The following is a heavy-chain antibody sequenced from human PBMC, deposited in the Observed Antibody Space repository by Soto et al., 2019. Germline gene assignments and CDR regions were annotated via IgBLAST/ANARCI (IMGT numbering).Heavy chain of an antibody. D-gene: IGHD2-15*01. V-gene: IGHV3-30-3*01. CDR1: GFTFSSYA. J-gene: IGHJ2*01. Sequence: QVQLVESGGGVVQPGRSLRLSFAASGFTFSSYAMHWVRQAPGKGLEWVAVISYDGSNKYYADSVKGRFTISRDNSKNTLYLQMNSLRAEDTAVYYCASRVGYCSGGSCYSSWYFDLWGRGTLVTVSS. CDR3: ASRVGYCSGGSCYSSWYFDL. CDR2: ISYDGSNK.